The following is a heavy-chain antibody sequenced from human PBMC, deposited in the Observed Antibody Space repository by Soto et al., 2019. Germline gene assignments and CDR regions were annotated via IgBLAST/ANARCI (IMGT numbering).Heavy chain of an antibody. CDR2: ISSSSSYI. CDR1: GFTFSSYS. D-gene: IGHD6-19*01. V-gene: IGHV3-21*04. J-gene: IGHJ6*02. CDR3: TRAGIAVGGIYAMDA. Sequence: AGGSLRLSCAASGFTFSSYSLNWVRQAPGKGLEWVSSISSSSSYIKYSDSVEGRFTISRDNAKRSLFLEMSSLRAEDTATYFCTRAGIAVGGIYAMDAWGQGTTVTVSS.